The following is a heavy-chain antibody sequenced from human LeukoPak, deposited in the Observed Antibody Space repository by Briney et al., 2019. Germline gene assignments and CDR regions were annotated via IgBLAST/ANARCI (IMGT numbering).Heavy chain of an antibody. CDR2: ISSGSSYI. CDR1: GFTFSSYS. V-gene: IGHV3-21*01. D-gene: IGHD3/OR15-3a*01. Sequence: GGSLRLSCAASGFTFSSYSMNWVRQAPGKGLGWVSSISSGSSYIYYANSVKGRFTISRDNAKNSLYLQMNSLRAEDTAVYYCARDSGTALIFSNFDYWGQGTLVTVSS. CDR3: ARDSGTALIFSNFDY. J-gene: IGHJ4*02.